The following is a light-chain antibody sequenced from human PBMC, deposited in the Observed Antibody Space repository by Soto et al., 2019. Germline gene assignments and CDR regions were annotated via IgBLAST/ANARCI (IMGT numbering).Light chain of an antibody. CDR3: QQSYSKPPT. J-gene: IGKJ4*01. Sequence: EIVLTQSPGTLSLSPGERPNVSCRASQIVRSRYLAWYQQKPGQAPRVLIYGASSRASGIPDRFSGSGSETDFTLTISSLQPEDFGIYYCQQSYSKPPTFGGGTKVDIK. V-gene: IGKV3-20*01. CDR1: QIVRSRY. CDR2: GAS.